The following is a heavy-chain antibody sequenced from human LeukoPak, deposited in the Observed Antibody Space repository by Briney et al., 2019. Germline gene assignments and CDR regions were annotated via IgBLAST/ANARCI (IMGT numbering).Heavy chain of an antibody. CDR2: IKQDGSEK. V-gene: IGHV3-7*01. Sequence: GGSLRLSCAASGFTFSSYWMSWVRQAPGKGLEWVANIKQDGSEKYYVDSVKGRLTISRDNAKNSLYLQMNSLRAEDTAVYYCAREVSGYYDTNWFDPWGQGTLVTVSS. D-gene: IGHD3-22*01. CDR1: GFTFSSYW. CDR3: AREVSGYYDTNWFDP. J-gene: IGHJ5*02.